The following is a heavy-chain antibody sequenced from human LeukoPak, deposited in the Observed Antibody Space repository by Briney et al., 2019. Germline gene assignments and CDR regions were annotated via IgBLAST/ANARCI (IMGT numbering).Heavy chain of an antibody. J-gene: IGHJ4*02. V-gene: IGHV3-23*01. Sequence: GGSLRLSCAASGFTFSSYAMSWVRQAPGNGLEWVSAISGSGGSTYYADSVKGRFTISRDNSKNTLYLQMNSLRAEDTAVYYCAKNPQYCGGDCRIDYWGQGTLVTVSS. CDR3: AKNPQYCGGDCRIDY. D-gene: IGHD2-21*02. CDR2: ISGSGGST. CDR1: GFTFSSYA.